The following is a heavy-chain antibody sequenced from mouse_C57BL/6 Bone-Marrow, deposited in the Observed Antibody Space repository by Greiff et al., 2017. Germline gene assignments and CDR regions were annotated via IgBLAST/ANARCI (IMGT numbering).Heavy chain of an antibody. CDR1: GFTFSSYA. Sequence: EVHLVESGEGLVKPGGSLKLSCAASGFTFSSYAMSWVRQTPEKGLEWVAYISSGSSTIYYADTVKGRFTISRDNAKNTLFLQMTSLRSEDTAMYYCARSIYYGSSYDYAMDYWGQGTSVTVSS. J-gene: IGHJ4*01. CDR2: ISSGSSTI. D-gene: IGHD1-1*01. V-gene: IGHV5-17*01. CDR3: ARSIYYGSSYDYAMDY.